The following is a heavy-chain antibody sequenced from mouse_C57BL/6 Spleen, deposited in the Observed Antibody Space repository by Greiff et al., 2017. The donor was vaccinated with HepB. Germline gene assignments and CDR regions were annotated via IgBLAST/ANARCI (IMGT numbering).Heavy chain of an antibody. D-gene: IGHD3-1*01. CDR2: INPNNGGT. CDR3: ARTFYGLYYAMDY. J-gene: IGHJ4*01. V-gene: IGHV1-22*01. Sequence: DVQLQESGPELVKPGASVKMSCKASGYTFTDYNMHWVKQSHGKSLEWIGYINPNNGGTSYNQKFKGKATLTVNKSSSTAYMELRSLTSEDSAVYYCARTFYGLYYAMDYWGQGTSVTVSS. CDR1: GYTFTDYN.